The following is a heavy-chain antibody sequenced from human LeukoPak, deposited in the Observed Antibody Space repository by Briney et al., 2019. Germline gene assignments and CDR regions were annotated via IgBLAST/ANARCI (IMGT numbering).Heavy chain of an antibody. CDR2: ISAYNGNT. Sequence: ASVKVSCKASGYTFTSYGISWVRQAPGQGLEWMGWISAYNGNTNYARKLQGRVTMTTDTSTSTAYMELRSLRSDDTAVYYCTRSVRNGHIDYWGQGTLVTVSS. D-gene: IGHD2-21*01. CDR3: TRSVRNGHIDY. CDR1: GYTFTSYG. J-gene: IGHJ4*02. V-gene: IGHV1-18*01.